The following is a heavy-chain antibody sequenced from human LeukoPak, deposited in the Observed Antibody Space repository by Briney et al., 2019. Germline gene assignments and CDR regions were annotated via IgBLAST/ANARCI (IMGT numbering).Heavy chain of an antibody. Sequence: GGSLRLSCAASGFTFDDYAMHWVRQAPGKGLEWVSGISWNSGSIGYADSVKGRFTISRDNAKNSLYLQMNSLRAEDTALYYCAKDLRSSWYYYGMDVWGQGTTVTVSS. V-gene: IGHV3-9*01. CDR2: ISWNSGSI. J-gene: IGHJ6*02. D-gene: IGHD6-13*01. CDR1: GFTFDDYA. CDR3: AKDLRSSWYYYGMDV.